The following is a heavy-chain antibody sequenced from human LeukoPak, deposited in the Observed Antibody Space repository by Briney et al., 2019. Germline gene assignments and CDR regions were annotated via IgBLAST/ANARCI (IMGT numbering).Heavy chain of an antibody. Sequence: PGGSLRLSCAASGFTFSSYGMHWVRQAPGKGLEWVAFIRYDGSNKYYADSVKGRFTISRDNSKNTLYLQMNSLRAEDTAVYYCAKDFSSGWYTLGAFDYWGQGTLVTVSS. D-gene: IGHD6-19*01. CDR2: IRYDGSNK. CDR1: GFTFSSYG. CDR3: AKDFSSGWYTLGAFDY. J-gene: IGHJ4*02. V-gene: IGHV3-30*02.